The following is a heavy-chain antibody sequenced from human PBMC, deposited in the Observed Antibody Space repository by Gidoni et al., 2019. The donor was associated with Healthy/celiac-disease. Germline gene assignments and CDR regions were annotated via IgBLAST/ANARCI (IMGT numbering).Heavy chain of an antibody. V-gene: IGHV3-11*05. CDR3: ARGVDDILTGYYEGWFDP. CDR2: ISSSSSYT. J-gene: IGHJ5*02. CDR1: GFTFSDYY. D-gene: IGHD3-9*01. Sequence: QVQLVESGGGLVKPGGSLRLSCAASGFTFSDYYLIWIRQAPGKGLEWVSYISSSSSYTNYADSVKGRFTISRDNAKNSLYLQMNSLRAEDTTVYYCARGVDDILTGYYEGWFDPWGQGTLVTVSS.